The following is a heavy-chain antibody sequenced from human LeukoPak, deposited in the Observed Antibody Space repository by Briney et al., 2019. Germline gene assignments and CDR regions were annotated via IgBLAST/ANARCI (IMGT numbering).Heavy chain of an antibody. D-gene: IGHD3-9*01. CDR3: ARAGPSYYDILTGYPKLYFDL. CDR2: IYYSGST. Sequence: SQTLSLTCTVSGGSISSGGYYWRWIRQHPGKGLEWIGYIYYSGSTYYNPSLKSRVTISVYTSKNQFSLKLSSVAPADTAVYSCARAGPSYYDILTGYPKLYFDLWGRGTLVTVSS. J-gene: IGHJ2*01. V-gene: IGHV4-31*03. CDR1: GGSISSGGYY.